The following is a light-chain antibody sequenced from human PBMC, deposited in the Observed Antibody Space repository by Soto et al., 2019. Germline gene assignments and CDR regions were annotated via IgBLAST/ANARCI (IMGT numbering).Light chain of an antibody. Sequence: EIVLTKSPGTLSLSPGERATLSCRASQSVSSGFLAWYQQKPGQAPSLLIYGASSRATGIPDRFSGSGSGTDFTLTISRLEPEDFAVYYCQQYGSSPRTFGQGTKVEIK. V-gene: IGKV3-20*01. CDR2: GAS. J-gene: IGKJ1*01. CDR1: QSVSSGF. CDR3: QQYGSSPRT.